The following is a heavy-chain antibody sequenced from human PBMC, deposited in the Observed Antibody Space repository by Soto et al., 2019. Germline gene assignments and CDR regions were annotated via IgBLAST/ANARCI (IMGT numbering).Heavy chain of an antibody. D-gene: IGHD6-19*01. V-gene: IGHV3-21*01. Sequence: GGSLRLSCAASGFIFTSYSMVWVRLAPGKGLEWVASISSGSDPIFYADSVKGRFTVSRDNAKNSLFLQMNNLRAEDTAVYFCARDRSADRFVQYFQHWGQGTQVTVSS. CDR3: ARDRSADRFVQYFQH. J-gene: IGHJ1*01. CDR2: ISSGSDPI. CDR1: GFIFTSYS.